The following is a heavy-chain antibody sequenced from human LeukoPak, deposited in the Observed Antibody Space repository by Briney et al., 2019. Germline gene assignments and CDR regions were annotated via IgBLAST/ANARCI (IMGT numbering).Heavy chain of an antibody. CDR1: GFTFSSYS. J-gene: IGHJ4*02. V-gene: IGHV3-64D*06. CDR2: ITNNGGNT. CDR3: VIVRGYFDSSGSDY. Sequence: PGGSLRLSCAASGFTFSSYSMNWVRQAPGKGLEFVSAITNNGGNTYYADSVKGRFTISRDNSKNTVYLQMSSLRAEDTAVYYCVIVRGYFDSSGSDYWGQGTLVTVSS. D-gene: IGHD3-9*01.